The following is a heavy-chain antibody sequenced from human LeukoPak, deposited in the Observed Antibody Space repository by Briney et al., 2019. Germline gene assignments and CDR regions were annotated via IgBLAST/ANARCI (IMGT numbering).Heavy chain of an antibody. CDR2: IYSSGST. J-gene: IGHJ2*01. Sequence: SETLSLTCTVSGGSISSSSYYWGWIRQPPGKGLEWIGNIYSSGSTYYNPSLKSRVTISGDTSENQFSLRLTSVTAADTAVYYCARAPSGTATGIYWYFDLWGRGTLVTVSS. CDR3: ARAPSGTATGIYWYFDL. D-gene: IGHD2-21*02. CDR1: GGSISSSSYY. V-gene: IGHV4-39*07.